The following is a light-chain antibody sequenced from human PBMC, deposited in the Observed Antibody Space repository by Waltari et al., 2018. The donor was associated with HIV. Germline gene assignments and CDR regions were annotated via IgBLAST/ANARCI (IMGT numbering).Light chain of an antibody. CDR2: EAS. CDR1: QSINNW. J-gene: IGKJ2*01. CDR3: QQYKTYSYT. V-gene: IGKV1-5*03. Sequence: DIQMTQSPFTLSASVGDRVTITCLASQSINNWWTWYQQKPGEAPKLLIYEASTLQSGVPSRFSGIGSGTEFTLTISSLQPDDFATFYCQQYKTYSYTFGQGTKLEIK.